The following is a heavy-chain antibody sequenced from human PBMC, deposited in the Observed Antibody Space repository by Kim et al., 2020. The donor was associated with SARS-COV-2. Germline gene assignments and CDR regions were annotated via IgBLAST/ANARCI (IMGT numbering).Heavy chain of an antibody. J-gene: IGHJ4*02. Sequence: GGSLRLSCAASGFTFSSYSMNWVRQAPGKGLEWVSYISSSSSTIYYADSVKGRFTISRDNAKNSLYLQMNSLRDEDTAVYYCARDYFNYYDSSGYFNFDYWGQGTLVTVSS. V-gene: IGHV3-48*02. CDR1: GFTFSSYS. CDR3: ARDYFNYYDSSGYFNFDY. CDR2: ISSSSSTI. D-gene: IGHD3-22*01.